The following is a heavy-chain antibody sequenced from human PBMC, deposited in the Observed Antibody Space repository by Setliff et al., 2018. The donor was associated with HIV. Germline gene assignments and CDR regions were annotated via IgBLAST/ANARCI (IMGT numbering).Heavy chain of an antibody. D-gene: IGHD3-16*01. Sequence: SETLSLTCAVSGYSINSGYYWGWIRQPPGKGLEWIGSIYHSGRTFYNPSLQSRVTISLDTSKNQFSLNLSSVTAADTAVYYCTREGGSYLDYWGQGTLVTVSS. CDR1: GYSINSGYY. J-gene: IGHJ4*02. CDR2: IYHSGRT. V-gene: IGHV4-38-2*02. CDR3: TREGGSYLDY.